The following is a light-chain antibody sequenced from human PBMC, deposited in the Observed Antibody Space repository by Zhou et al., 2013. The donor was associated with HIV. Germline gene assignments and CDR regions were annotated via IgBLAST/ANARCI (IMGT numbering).Light chain of an antibody. Sequence: DIQMTQSPSSVSASVGDRVTIACRASQGISTWLAWYQLKPGKAPKLLIYDASNLETGVPSRFSGSGSGTDFTFTISSLQPEDIATYYCQQHDNLPLTFGGGTKVEIK. J-gene: IGKJ4*01. CDR3: QQHDNLPLT. CDR2: DAS. CDR1: QGISTW. V-gene: IGKV1-33*01.